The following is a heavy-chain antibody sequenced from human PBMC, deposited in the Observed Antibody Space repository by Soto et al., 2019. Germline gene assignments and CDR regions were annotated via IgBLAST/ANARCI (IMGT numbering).Heavy chain of an antibody. CDR3: AIDRRLGGSRWGFDP. CDR2: IASVGGTP. D-gene: IGHD1-26*01. CDR1: GGTFSRYA. J-gene: IGHJ5*02. V-gene: IGHV1-69*06. Sequence: QLVQSGAEARKPGSSVKVSCMAAGGTFSRYAFSWIRQAPGQGLEWMGGIASVGGTPNYARKFRYRVTIVADKITNTTYMELTSLRSEDTAVYFCAIDRRLGGSRWGFDPWGQGTLVIVSS.